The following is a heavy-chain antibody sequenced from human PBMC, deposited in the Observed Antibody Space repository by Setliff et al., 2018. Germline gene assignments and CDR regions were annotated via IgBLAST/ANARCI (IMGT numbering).Heavy chain of an antibody. CDR2: INPNSGGT. CDR1: GYTFTGYY. CDR3: ARGRDFWSGYLVY. D-gene: IGHD3-3*01. V-gene: IGHV1-2*04. Sequence: ASVKVSCKASGYTFTGYYMHWVRQAPGQGLEWMGWINPNSGGTNYAQKFQGWSTMTRDTSISTAYMELSRLRSDDTAVYYCARGRDFWSGYLVYWGQGTLVTVSS. J-gene: IGHJ4*02.